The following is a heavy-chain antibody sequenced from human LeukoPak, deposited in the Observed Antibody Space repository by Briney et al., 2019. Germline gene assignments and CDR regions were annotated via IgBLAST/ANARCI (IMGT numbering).Heavy chain of an antibody. CDR2: IYYTGST. CDR1: GGSISSGGYY. V-gene: IGHV4-31*03. D-gene: IGHD3-10*01. J-gene: IGHJ4*02. CDR3: TRVRPYGSGDY. Sequence: SETLSLTCSVSGGSISSGGYYWSWIRQHPGKGLEWIGYIYYTGSTYYNPSLNSRVTMSVDTSENQFSLKLSSVTAADTAVYYCTRVRPYGSGDYWGQGTLVTVSS.